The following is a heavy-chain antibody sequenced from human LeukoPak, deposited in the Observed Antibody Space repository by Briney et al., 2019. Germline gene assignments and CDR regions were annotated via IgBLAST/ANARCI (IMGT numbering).Heavy chain of an antibody. CDR3: ARHIYGDHGFI. J-gene: IGHJ3*02. Sequence: SETLSLTCTVSGGSISSSSYYWGWIRQPPGKGLEWIGSIYYSGSTYYNPSLKSRVTISVDTSKNQFSLKLSSVTAADTAVYYCARHIYGDHGFIRGQGTMVTVSS. CDR1: GGSISSSSYY. CDR2: IYYSGST. V-gene: IGHV4-39*01. D-gene: IGHD4-17*01.